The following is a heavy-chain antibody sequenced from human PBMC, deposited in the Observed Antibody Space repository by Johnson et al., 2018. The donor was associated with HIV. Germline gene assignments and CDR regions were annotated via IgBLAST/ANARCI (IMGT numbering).Heavy chain of an antibody. Sequence: VQLVESGGGVVRPGGSLRLSCAASGFTFDDYGMSWVRQAPGKGLEWVSGINWNGGSTYHADSVKGRFTISRDNSKNTLYLQMNSLIAEDTAVYYCAKVSGGGIVRWDIWGQGTMVTVSS. D-gene: IGHD3-10*01. CDR1: GFTFDDYG. J-gene: IGHJ3*02. V-gene: IGHV3-20*04. CDR3: AKVSGGGIVRWDI. CDR2: INWNGGST.